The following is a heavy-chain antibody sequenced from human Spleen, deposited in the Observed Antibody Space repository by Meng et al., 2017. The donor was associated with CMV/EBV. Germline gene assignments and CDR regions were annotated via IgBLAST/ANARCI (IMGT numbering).Heavy chain of an antibody. CDR2: IIPIFGTA. V-gene: IGHV1-69*05. CDR1: GGTFSSYA. Sequence: SVKVSCKASGGTFSSYAISWVRQAPGQGLEWMGGIIPIFGTANYAQKFQGRVTITTDESTSTAYMELSSLRSEDTAVYYCARDPQPDDFWSGYYTNYYYGMDVWGQGTTVTVSS. D-gene: IGHD3-3*01. CDR3: ARDPQPDDFWSGYYTNYYYGMDV. J-gene: IGHJ6*02.